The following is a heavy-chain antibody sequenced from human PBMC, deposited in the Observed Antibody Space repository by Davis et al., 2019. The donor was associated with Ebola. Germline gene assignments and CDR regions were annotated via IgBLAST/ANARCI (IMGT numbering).Heavy chain of an antibody. V-gene: IGHV4-34*01. Sequence: SETLSHTCAVYGGSFSGYYWSWIRQPPGKGLEWIGEINHSGSTNYNPYLKSRVTISVDTSKNQFSLKLSSVTAADTAVYYCARVVVVPAASKNYYYGMDVWGQGTTVTVSS. CDR2: INHSGST. CDR3: ARVVVVPAASKNYYYGMDV. J-gene: IGHJ6*02. CDR1: GGSFSGYY. D-gene: IGHD2-2*01.